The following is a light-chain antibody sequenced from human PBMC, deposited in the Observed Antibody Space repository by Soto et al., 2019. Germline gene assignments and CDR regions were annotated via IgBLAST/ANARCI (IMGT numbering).Light chain of an antibody. CDR2: KAS. J-gene: IGKJ2*01. V-gene: IGKV1-5*03. CDR3: HQYNSYSYT. Sequence: DIQMTQSPSTLSASVGDRVTITCRASQSISIWLAWHQQKPGKAPKLLIYKASTLQSGVPSRFSGSGSGTEFTLTISSLQPDDFATYYCHQYNSYSYTFGQGTRLEIK. CDR1: QSISIW.